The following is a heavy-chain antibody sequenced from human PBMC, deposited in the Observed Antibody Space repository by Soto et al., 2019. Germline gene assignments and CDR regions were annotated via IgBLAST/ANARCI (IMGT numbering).Heavy chain of an antibody. V-gene: IGHV4-31*03. D-gene: IGHD5-12*01. J-gene: IGHJ3*02. CDR3: ARKEGYSGYEYAFDI. CDR1: GGSISSGGYY. CDR2: IYYSGST. Sequence: SETLALTCTVSGGSISSGGYYGSWIRQHPGKGLEWIGYIYYSGSTYYNPSLKSRVTISVDTSKNQFSLKLSSVTAADTAVYYCARKEGYSGYEYAFDIWGQGTMVTVSS.